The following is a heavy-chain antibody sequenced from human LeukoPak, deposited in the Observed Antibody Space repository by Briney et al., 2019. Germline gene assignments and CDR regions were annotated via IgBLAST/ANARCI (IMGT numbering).Heavy chain of an antibody. J-gene: IGHJ4*02. Sequence: TPSETLSLTCTVSGGSINSYYWSWIRQPPGKGLEWIGYIYYSGSTNYNPSLKSRVTISVDTSKNQFSLKLSSVTAADTAVYYCARDRNWDGIDYWGQGTLVTVSS. CDR1: GGSINSYY. V-gene: IGHV4-59*01. D-gene: IGHD1-1*01. CDR3: ARDRNWDGIDY. CDR2: IYYSGST.